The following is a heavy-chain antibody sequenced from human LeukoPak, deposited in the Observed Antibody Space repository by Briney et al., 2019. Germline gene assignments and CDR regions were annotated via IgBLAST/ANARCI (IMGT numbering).Heavy chain of an antibody. D-gene: IGHD4-23*01. V-gene: IGHV1-69*05. CDR2: IIPIFGTA. J-gene: IGHJ4*02. Sequence: SVKVSCKASGYTFTGYYMHWVRQAPGQGLEWMGRIIPIFGTANYAQKFQGRVTITTDESTSTAYMELSSLRSEDTAVYYCARGVFYGGNSYFDYWGQGTLVTVSS. CDR1: GYTFTGYY. CDR3: ARGVFYGGNSYFDY.